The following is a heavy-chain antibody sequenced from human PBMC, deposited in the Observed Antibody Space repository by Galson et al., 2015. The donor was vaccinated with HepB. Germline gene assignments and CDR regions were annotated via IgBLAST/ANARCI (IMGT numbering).Heavy chain of an antibody. V-gene: IGHV3-7*01. D-gene: IGHD3/OR15-3a*01. CDR1: GFTCSTDW. J-gene: IGHJ5*02. CDR2: IKEDGSVK. Sequence: SLRLSCAVSGFTCSTDWMSWVRQAPGKGLEWVANIKEDGSVKSYVDSVKGRFTISTDNAKNSLYLQMNSLRAEDTAVYYCARGYNGFWGSWGQGTLVTVSS. CDR3: ARGYNGFWGS.